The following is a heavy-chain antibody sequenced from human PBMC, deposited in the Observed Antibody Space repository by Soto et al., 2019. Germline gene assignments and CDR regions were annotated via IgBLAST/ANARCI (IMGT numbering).Heavy chain of an antibody. CDR3: EAEMTFGKLSVV. V-gene: IGHV1-69*01. D-gene: IGHD3-16*02. CDR2: IFPKFGTT. J-gene: IGHJ6*02. Sequence: QVQLVQSGAEVKKPGSSVKVSCKASGDTDTNYVISWVRQAPGQGLEWMGGIFPKFGTTYYAQKLQDRLTITAAESTSTVYMHLSSLRLDDTAVYYCEAEMTFGKLSVVWGQGTTVTVSS. CDR1: GDTDTNYV.